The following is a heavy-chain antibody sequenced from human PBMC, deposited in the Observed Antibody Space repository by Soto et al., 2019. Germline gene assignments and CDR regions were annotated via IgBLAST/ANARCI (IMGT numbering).Heavy chain of an antibody. Sequence: PSETLSLTCTVSGGSISSGGYYWSWIRQHPGKGLEWIGYIYYSGSTYYNPSLKSRVTISVDTSKNQFSLKLSSVTAADTAVYYCARVSLVLRFLEWFGYYGMEVWGQGTKVTVSS. V-gene: IGHV4-31*03. CDR1: GGSISSGGYY. CDR3: ARVSLVLRFLEWFGYYGMEV. D-gene: IGHD3-3*01. CDR2: IYYSGST. J-gene: IGHJ6*02.